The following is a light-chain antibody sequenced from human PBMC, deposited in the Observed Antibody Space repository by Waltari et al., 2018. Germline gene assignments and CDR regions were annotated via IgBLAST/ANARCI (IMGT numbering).Light chain of an antibody. CDR3: QQYYSTPQT. V-gene: IGKV3-20*01. J-gene: IGKJ1*01. CDR2: GAS. Sequence: EIVLTQSPGPLSLSPGERATLSCRASQSVSSSYLAWYQQKPGQAPKLLIYGASSRATGVPDRFSGSGSGTDFTLTISRLQAEDVAVYYCQQYYSTPQTFGQGTKVEIK. CDR1: QSVSSSY.